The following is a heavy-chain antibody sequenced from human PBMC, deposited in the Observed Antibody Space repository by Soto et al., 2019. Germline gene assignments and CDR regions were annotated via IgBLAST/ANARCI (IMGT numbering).Heavy chain of an antibody. CDR1: GFTFSSYA. J-gene: IGHJ4*02. V-gene: IGHV3-23*01. D-gene: IGHD3-10*01. CDR2: ISGSGGST. Sequence: EVQLLESGGGLVQPGGSLRLSCAASGFTFSSYAMSWVRQAPGKGLEWVSAISGSGGSTYYADSVKGRFTISRDNSKNTLYLQMNSLRAEDTAVYYCAKAGIYGVWFGGTGVDYWGQGTLVTVSS. CDR3: AKAGIYGVWFGGTGVDY.